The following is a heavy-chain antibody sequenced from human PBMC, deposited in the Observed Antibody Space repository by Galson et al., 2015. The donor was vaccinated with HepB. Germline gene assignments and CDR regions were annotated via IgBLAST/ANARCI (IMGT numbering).Heavy chain of an antibody. V-gene: IGHV4-39*07. CDR2: IYYSGST. CDR1: GGSISSSSYY. Sequence: ETLSLTCTVSGGSISSSSYYWGWIRQPPGKGLEWIGSIYYSGSTYYNPSLKSRVTISVDTSKNQFSLKLSSVTAADTAVYYCARGILRRVPAAPYYYYYMDVWGKGTTVTVSS. D-gene: IGHD2-2*01. J-gene: IGHJ6*03. CDR3: ARGILRRVPAAPYYYYYMDV.